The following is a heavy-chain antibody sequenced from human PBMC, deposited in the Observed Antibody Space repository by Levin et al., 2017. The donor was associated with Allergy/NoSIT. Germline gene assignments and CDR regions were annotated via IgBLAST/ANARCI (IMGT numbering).Heavy chain of an antibody. CDR2: INPNSGGT. CDR3: ATTANNWNDPYFDY. CDR1: GYTFTGYY. J-gene: IGHJ4*02. Sequence: ASVKVSCKASGYTFTGYYMHWVRQAPGQGLEWMGWINPNSGGTNYAQKFQGRVTMTRDTSISTAYMELSRLRSDDTAVYYCATTANNWNDPYFDYWGQGTLVTVSS. V-gene: IGHV1-2*02. D-gene: IGHD1-1*01.